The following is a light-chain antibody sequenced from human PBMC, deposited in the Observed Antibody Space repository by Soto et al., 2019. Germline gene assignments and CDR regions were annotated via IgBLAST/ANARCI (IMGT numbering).Light chain of an antibody. V-gene: IGLV2-23*01. CDR1: SGDIGSHNL. J-gene: IGLJ3*02. CDR2: ATT. CDR3: CSHVNDFTHWI. Sequence: QSALTQPASVSGSPGQSITISCTGGSGDIGSHNLVSWYQQYLGKAPKVIIYATTKRPSGVSDRFSGPKSGSVASLTISGLQADDEANYYCCSHVNDFTHWIFGGGTKLTVL.